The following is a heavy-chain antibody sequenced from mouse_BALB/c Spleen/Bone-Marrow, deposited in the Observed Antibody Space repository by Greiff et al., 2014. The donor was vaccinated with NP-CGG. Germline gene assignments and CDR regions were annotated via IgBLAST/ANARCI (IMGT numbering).Heavy chain of an antibody. CDR3: TGYGNYFDY. CDR2: IYPSDSYT. Sequence: VQGVESGAELVRPGASVKLSCKASGYTFTNYWINWVKQRPGQGLEWIGNIYPSDSYTTYNQNFKDKATLTVDKSSSTAYMQLSSPTSEDSAVYYCTGYGNYFDYWGQGTTLTVSS. J-gene: IGHJ2*01. V-gene: IGHV1-69*02. CDR1: GYTFTNYW. D-gene: IGHD2-1*01.